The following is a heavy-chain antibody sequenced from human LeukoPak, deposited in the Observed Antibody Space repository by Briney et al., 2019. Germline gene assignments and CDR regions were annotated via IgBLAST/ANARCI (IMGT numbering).Heavy chain of an antibody. Sequence: GGSLRLSCAAYGFTVSSNYMNWVRQAPGKGLEWVSVIYTGGSAYYADSVKGRFTTSRDNSKNMLYLQMNSLKAEDTAIYYCARAHSSSDYFDCWGQGILVIVSS. CDR3: ARAHSSSDYFDC. J-gene: IGHJ4*02. CDR1: GFTVSSNY. D-gene: IGHD6-19*01. V-gene: IGHV3-53*01. CDR2: IYTGGSA.